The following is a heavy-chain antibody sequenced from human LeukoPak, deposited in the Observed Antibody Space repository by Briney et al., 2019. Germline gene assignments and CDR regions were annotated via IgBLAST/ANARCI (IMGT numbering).Heavy chain of an antibody. CDR2: ISSSSSYI. V-gene: IGHV3-21*01. Sequence: PGGSLRLSCAASGFTVSSNYMNWVRQAPGKGLEWVSSISSSSSYIYYADSVKGRFSISRDNAKRSVFLQMNGLRAEDTAMYYCTRDRGYSTFDFWGQGTLVTVSS. J-gene: IGHJ4*02. D-gene: IGHD4-11*01. CDR1: GFTVSSNY. CDR3: TRDRGYSTFDF.